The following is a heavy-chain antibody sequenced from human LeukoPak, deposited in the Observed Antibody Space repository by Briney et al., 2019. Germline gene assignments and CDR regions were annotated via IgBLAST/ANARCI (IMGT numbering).Heavy chain of an antibody. V-gene: IGHV4-59*08. D-gene: IGHD3-22*01. CDR3: ARLYCYAGSCYAGLDH. CDR2: LDHSGTT. CDR1: VGPISTPY. Sequence: PSETLSLTCTVSVGPISTPYWGWIRPPPGGGLEWIGYLDHSGTTNCNPSLKSRVTISVDTSKNQFSLKLPSVTAADTAVYYCARLYCYAGSCYAGLDHGGQGTLVTVSS. J-gene: IGHJ4*02.